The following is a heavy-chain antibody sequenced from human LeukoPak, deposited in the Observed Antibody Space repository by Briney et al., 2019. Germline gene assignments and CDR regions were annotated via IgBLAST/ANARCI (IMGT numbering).Heavy chain of an antibody. V-gene: IGHV4-39*01. D-gene: IGHD3/OR15-3a*01. CDR1: GVSISSSNSY. CDR3: ARQTGSGLFILP. Sequence: SETLSLTCTVSGVSISSSNSYWGWIRQPPGKGLEWIGSIYYSGNTYYNASLKSQVSISIDTSKNQFSLKLTSVAAADTAVYYCARQTGSGLFILPGGQGTLVTVSS. J-gene: IGHJ4*02. CDR2: IYYSGNT.